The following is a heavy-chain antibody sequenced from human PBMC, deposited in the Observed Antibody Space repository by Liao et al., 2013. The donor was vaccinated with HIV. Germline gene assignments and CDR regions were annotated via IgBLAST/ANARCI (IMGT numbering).Heavy chain of an antibody. CDR2: IYSSGST. CDR1: GGSISSYY. CDR3: ARKVGAVRAAYPIRY. V-gene: IGHV4-59*10. D-gene: IGHD2-15*01. J-gene: IGHJ4*02. Sequence: QVQLQQWGAGLLKPSETLSLTCAVSGGSISSYYWSWIRQPAGKGLEWIGRIYSSGSTNYKPSLKSRVTISVDTSKSQFSLKLSSVTAADTAVYYCARKVGAVRAAYPIRYWGQGTLVTVSS.